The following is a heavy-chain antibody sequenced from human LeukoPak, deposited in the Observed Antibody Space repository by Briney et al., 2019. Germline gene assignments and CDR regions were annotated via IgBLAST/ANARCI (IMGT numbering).Heavy chain of an antibody. CDR3: ARGYYDSSGRHRDAFDI. CDR1: GFTFSSYD. Sequence: GGSLRLSCAASGFTFSSYDMHWVRQATGKGLEWVSAIGTAGDTYYPGSVKGRFTISRENAKNSLYLQMNSLRAGDTAVYYCARGYYDSSGRHRDAFDIWGQGTMVTVSS. D-gene: IGHD3-22*01. CDR2: IGTAGDT. J-gene: IGHJ3*02. V-gene: IGHV3-13*01.